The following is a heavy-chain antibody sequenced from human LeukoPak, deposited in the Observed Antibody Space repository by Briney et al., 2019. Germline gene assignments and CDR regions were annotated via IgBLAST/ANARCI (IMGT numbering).Heavy chain of an antibody. CDR1: GFTFSSYA. CDR3: AKTYYDFWSGYSTNYGDSYYFDY. J-gene: IGHJ4*02. Sequence: GGSLRLSCAASGFTFSSYAMSWVRQAPGKGLEWVSAISGSGGSTYYADSVKGRFTISRDNSKNTLYLQMNSLRAEDTAVYYCAKTYYDFWSGYSTNYGDSYYFDYWGQGTLVTVSS. V-gene: IGHV3-23*01. CDR2: ISGSGGST. D-gene: IGHD3-3*01.